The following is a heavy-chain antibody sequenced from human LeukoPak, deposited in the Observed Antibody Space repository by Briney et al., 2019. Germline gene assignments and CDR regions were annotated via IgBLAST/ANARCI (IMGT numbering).Heavy chain of an antibody. V-gene: IGHV4-38-2*02. CDR1: GYSISSGYY. J-gene: IGHJ3*01. CDR3: ARDRDPGVRASES. CDR2: IHHSGNT. Sequence: SETLSLTCTVSGYSISSGYYWGWIRQPPGKGLEWIGTIHHSGNTYYNSSLKSRATISVDTSKNQFSLKLNSVTAADAAMYYCARDRDPGVRASESWGQGTMVTVSS. D-gene: IGHD1-14*01.